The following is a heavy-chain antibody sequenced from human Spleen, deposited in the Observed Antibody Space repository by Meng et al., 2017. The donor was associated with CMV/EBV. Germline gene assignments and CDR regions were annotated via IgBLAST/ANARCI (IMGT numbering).Heavy chain of an antibody. Sequence: ETLSLTCAASGFTFSRSWMHWARQAPGKGLVWVSRINSAANITHYAGSVKGRFAISRDNAKNTLYLQMNSLRVEDTAVYYCAGDRWGPEYWGQGTLVTVSS. CDR1: GFTFSRSW. CDR3: AGDRWGPEY. V-gene: IGHV3-74*01. J-gene: IGHJ4*02. D-gene: IGHD3-16*01. CDR2: INSAANIT.